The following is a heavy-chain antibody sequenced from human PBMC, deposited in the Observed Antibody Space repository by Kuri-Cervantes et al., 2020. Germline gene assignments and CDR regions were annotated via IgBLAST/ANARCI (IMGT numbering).Heavy chain of an antibody. CDR3: ARDGGLQLASFDP. Sequence: GESLKISCKASGYTFNGYYMHWVRQAPGQGLEWMGWINPNSGGTNYAQKFQGRVTMTRDTSTSTVYLELSSLRSEDTAVYYCARDGGLQLASFDPWGQGTLVTVSS. CDR2: INPNSGGT. D-gene: IGHD6-13*01. CDR1: GYTFNGYY. J-gene: IGHJ5*02. V-gene: IGHV1-2*02.